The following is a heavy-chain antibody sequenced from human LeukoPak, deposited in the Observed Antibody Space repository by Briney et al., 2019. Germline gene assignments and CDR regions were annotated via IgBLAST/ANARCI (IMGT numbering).Heavy chain of an antibody. CDR2: INHSGRT. V-gene: IGHV4-34*01. D-gene: IGHD6-13*01. CDR3: ARPARIAASGRYALDF. Sequence: SETLSLTCAVYGGSFSDYYWSWIRQPPGKGLKWIGEINHSGRTKYNPSLKSRVTISEDTSKNQFSLKLSSVTAADTAVYYCARPARIAASGRYALDFWGEGTLVTVSS. CDR1: GGSFSDYY. J-gene: IGHJ3*01.